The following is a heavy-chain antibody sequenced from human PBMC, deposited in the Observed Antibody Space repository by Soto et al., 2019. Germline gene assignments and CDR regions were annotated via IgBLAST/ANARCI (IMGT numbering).Heavy chain of an antibody. Sequence: ASVKVSCKASGYTFTSYAMHWVRQAPGQRLEWMGWINAGNGNTKYSQKFQGRVTITRDTSASTAYMELSSLRSEDTAVYYCARVDYDFWSGYYTTSVYYYGMDVWGQGTTVTVSS. CDR1: GYTFTSYA. CDR2: INAGNGNT. D-gene: IGHD3-3*01. CDR3: ARVDYDFWSGYYTTSVYYYGMDV. V-gene: IGHV1-3*01. J-gene: IGHJ6*02.